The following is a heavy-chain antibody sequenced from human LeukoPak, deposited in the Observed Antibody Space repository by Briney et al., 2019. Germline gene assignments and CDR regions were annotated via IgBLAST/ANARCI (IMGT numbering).Heavy chain of an antibody. CDR3: ARDGLTIFGVADQDYYYYYGMDV. Sequence: GASVKVSCKASGYTFTSYSIHWVRQAPGQGLKWLGIINPSGGSTTYAQKFQGRVTITADESTSTAYMELSSLRSEDTAVYYCARDGLTIFGVADQDYYYYYGMDVWGQGTTVTVSS. V-gene: IGHV1-46*01. CDR1: GYTFTSYS. CDR2: INPSGGST. D-gene: IGHD3-3*01. J-gene: IGHJ6*02.